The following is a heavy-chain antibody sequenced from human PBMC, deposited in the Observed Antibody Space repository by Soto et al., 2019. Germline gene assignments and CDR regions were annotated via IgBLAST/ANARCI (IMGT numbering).Heavy chain of an antibody. CDR1: GFTFSSYG. V-gene: IGHV3-33*01. D-gene: IGHD6-13*01. Sequence: GGSLRLSCAASGFTFSSYGMHWVRQAPGKGLERVAVIWYDGSNKYYADYVKGRFTISRDNSKNTLYLQMNSLRAEDTAVYYCARDGGYSSSWYLSSDNWFDPWGQGTLVTVSS. CDR2: IWYDGSNK. J-gene: IGHJ5*02. CDR3: ARDGGYSSSWYLSSDNWFDP.